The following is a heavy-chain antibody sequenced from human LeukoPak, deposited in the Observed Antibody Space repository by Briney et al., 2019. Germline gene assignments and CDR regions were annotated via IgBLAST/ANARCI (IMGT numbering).Heavy chain of an antibody. CDR2: ISGSGGST. CDR1: GYTFSSYG. J-gene: IGHJ6*03. CDR3: AKKADDYFYYYYYMDV. V-gene: IGHV3-23*01. Sequence: GGSLRLSCAAPGYTFSSYGMSWVRQAPGKGLEWVSAISGSGGSTYYADSVKGRFTISRDNSKNTLYLQMNSLRAEDTAVYYCAKKADDYFYYYYYMDVWGKGTTVTISS. D-gene: IGHD2/OR15-2a*01.